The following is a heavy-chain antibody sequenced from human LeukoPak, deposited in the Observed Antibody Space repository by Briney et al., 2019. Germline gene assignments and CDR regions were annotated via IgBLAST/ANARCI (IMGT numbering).Heavy chain of an antibody. V-gene: IGHV3-48*04. CDR3: ARAKGYTSSYSFDY. CDR2: IGISSGPL. J-gene: IGHJ4*02. Sequence: GGSLRLSCAASGFTFNNYAMNWVRQTPGGRLEWVSFIGISSGPLLYADSVKGRFTISRDNAKASVYLQMNRLRAEDTDVYYCARAKGYTSSYSFDYWGQGILVTVSS. D-gene: IGHD3-10*01. CDR1: GFTFNNYA.